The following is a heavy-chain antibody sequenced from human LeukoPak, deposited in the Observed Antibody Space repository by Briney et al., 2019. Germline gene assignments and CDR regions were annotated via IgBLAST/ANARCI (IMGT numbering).Heavy chain of an antibody. CDR3: AKDLIAYYYDSSGPSGY. J-gene: IGHJ4*02. Sequence: PGGSLRLSCAASGFTFSSYAMSWVRQAPGKGLEWVSAISGSGGSTYYADSVKGRFTISRDNSKNTLYLQMNSLRAEDTAVYYCAKDLIAYYYDSSGPSGYWGQGTLVTVSS. CDR2: ISGSGGST. D-gene: IGHD3-22*01. CDR1: GFTFSSYA. V-gene: IGHV3-23*01.